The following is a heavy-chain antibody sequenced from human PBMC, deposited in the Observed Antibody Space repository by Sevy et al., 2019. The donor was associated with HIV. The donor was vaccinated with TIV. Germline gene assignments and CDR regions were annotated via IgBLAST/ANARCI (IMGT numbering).Heavy chain of an antibody. V-gene: IGHV2-5*02. CDR3: AHRRSKGITITEFDY. J-gene: IGHJ4*02. Sequence: SGATLVNPTQTLTLTCTFSGFSFTTSGVGVGWIRQPPGKALEWLALIYWDDDRRYSPSLKSRLTITRDTSKDQVVLTMANMDPVDTGTYYCAHRRSKGITITEFDYWGQGALVTVSS. CDR2: IYWDDDR. D-gene: IGHD3-9*01. CDR1: GFSFTTSGVG.